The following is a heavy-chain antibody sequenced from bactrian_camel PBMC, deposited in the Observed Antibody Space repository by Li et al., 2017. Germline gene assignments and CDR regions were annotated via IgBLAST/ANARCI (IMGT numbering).Heavy chain of an antibody. J-gene: IGHJ4*01. CDR2: IDNDGTT. Sequence: HVQLVESGGGSVQAGGSLRLSCAASGYTGRSCMGWFRQAPGNEREGVAAIDNDGTTSYADSVEGRFIISRDGAKNTLYLQMNSLKTEDTAVYYCATERGGWYPPNYWGQGTQVTVS. CDR1: GYTGRSC. V-gene: IGHV3S53*01. CDR3: ATERGGWYPPNY. D-gene: IGHD6*01.